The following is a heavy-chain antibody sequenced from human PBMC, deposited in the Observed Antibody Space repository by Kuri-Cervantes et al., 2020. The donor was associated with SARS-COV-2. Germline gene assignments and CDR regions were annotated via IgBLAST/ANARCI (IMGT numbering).Heavy chain of an antibody. D-gene: IGHD4-23*01. CDR2: ISWNSGSI. J-gene: IGHJ4*02. V-gene: IGHV3-9*01. Sequence: SLKISCAASGFTFDDYAMHWVRQAPRKGLEWVSGISWNSGSIGYADSVKGRFTISRDNAKNSLYLQMNSLRAEDTALYYCAKAFYGGNRGGVDYWGQGTLVTVSS. CDR3: AKAFYGGNRGGVDY. CDR1: GFTFDDYA.